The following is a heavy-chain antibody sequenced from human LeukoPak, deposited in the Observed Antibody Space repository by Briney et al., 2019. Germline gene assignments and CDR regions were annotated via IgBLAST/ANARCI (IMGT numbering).Heavy chain of an antibody. V-gene: IGHV1-46*01. D-gene: IGHD3-9*01. Sequence: GASVKVSCKPSGYTFINHYIHWVRQAPGQGMEGMGEIRPTDGRTSYAQKFQGRLSITSDTSTSTAYMELSSLRSEDTAMYYCTRTINSWFDPWGQGTPVSVSS. CDR3: TRTINSWFDP. CDR2: IRPTDGRT. J-gene: IGHJ5*02. CDR1: GYTFINHY.